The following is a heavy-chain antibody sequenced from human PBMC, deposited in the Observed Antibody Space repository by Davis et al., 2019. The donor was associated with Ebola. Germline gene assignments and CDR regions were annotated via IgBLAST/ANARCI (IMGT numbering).Heavy chain of an antibody. CDR3: ARVSLQWLVPN. V-gene: IGHV3-30*03. CDR2: ISYDGSNK. D-gene: IGHD6-19*01. CDR1: GFTFSSYG. J-gene: IGHJ4*02. Sequence: GESLKISCAASGFTFSSYGMHWVRQAPGKGLEWVAVISYDGSNKYYADSVKGRFTISRDNSKNTLYLQMNSLRAEDTAVYYCARVSLQWLVPNWGQGTLVTVSS.